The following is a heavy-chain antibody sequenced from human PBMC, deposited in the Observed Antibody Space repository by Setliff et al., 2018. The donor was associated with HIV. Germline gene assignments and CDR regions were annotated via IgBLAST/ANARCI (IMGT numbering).Heavy chain of an antibody. CDR3: ARRPSSYNWFDP. CDR2: IYPDDSDA. Sequence: PSETLSLTCTVSGGSISSYYWTWIRQPPGKGLEWMGNIYPDDSDAEYNPSFEGHVTMSVDKSITTVYLQWTSLKSSDTAIYYCARRPSSYNWFDPWGQGTLVTVSS. V-gene: IGHV4-4*09. D-gene: IGHD6-6*01. CDR1: GGSISSYY. J-gene: IGHJ5*02.